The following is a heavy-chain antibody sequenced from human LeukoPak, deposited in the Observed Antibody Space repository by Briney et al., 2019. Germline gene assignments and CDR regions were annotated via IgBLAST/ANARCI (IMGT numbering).Heavy chain of an antibody. CDR3: ARGYDPYYFDY. V-gene: IGHV4-59*01. D-gene: IGHD3-16*01. CDR2: IYYSGST. Sequence: SETLSLTCTVSGGSISSYYWSWIRQPPGKGLEWIGYIYYSGSTNYNPSLKSRVTISVGTSKNQFSLKLSSVTAADTAVYYCARGYDPYYFDYWGQGTLVTVSS. J-gene: IGHJ4*02. CDR1: GGSISSYY.